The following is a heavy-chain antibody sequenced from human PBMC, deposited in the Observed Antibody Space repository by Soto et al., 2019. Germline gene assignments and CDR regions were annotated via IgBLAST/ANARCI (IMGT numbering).Heavy chain of an antibody. J-gene: IGHJ6*03. D-gene: IGHD3-3*01. CDR1: GGTFSSYA. CDR3: ARGRPNFWSGYPRYYYYYYMDV. Sequence: ASVKVSCKASGGTFSSYAISWVRQAPGQGLEWMGGIIPNCGSANYAQKFQGRVTITADASTSTAYMELSRLRSEDTAVYYCARGRPNFWSGYPRYYYYYYMDVWGKGTTVTVSS. V-gene: IGHV1-69*13. CDR2: IIPNCGSA.